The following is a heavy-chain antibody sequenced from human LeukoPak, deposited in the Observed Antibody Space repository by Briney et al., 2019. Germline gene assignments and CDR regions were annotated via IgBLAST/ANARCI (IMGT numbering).Heavy chain of an antibody. CDR1: GYTFTSYY. CDR2: INPSGGST. J-gene: IGHJ4*02. Sequence: ASVKVSCKASGYTFTSYYMHWVRQAPGQGLEWMGIINPSGGSTSYAQKFQGRVTITADKSTSTAYMELSSLRSEDTAVYYCARAVGYSGYDQNYWGQGTLVTVSS. CDR3: ARAVGYSGYDQNY. V-gene: IGHV1-46*01. D-gene: IGHD5-12*01.